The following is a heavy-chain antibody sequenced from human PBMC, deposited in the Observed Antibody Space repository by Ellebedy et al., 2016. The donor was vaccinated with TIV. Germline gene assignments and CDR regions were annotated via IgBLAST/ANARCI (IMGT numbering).Heavy chain of an antibody. J-gene: IGHJ6*02. CDR2: IYYSGST. CDR1: GGSISSGGYY. CDR3: ARAKYADYGDFYYGMDV. V-gene: IGHV4-31*03. Sequence: MPSETLSLTCTVSGGSISSGGYYWSWIRQHPGKGLEWIGYIYYSGSTYYNPSLKSRVTISVDTSKNQFSLKLSSVTAADTAVYYCARAKYADYGDFYYGMDVWGQGTTVTVSS. D-gene: IGHD4-17*01.